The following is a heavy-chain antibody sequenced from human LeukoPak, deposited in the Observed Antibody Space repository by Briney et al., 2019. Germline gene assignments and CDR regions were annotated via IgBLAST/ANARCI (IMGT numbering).Heavy chain of an antibody. D-gene: IGHD1-14*01. CDR3: AREPDGDYYYYGMDV. V-gene: IGHV3-53*01. CDR1: GFTVSSNY. J-gene: IGHJ6*02. Sequence: GGSLRLSCAASGFTVSSNYMSWVRQAPGKGLEWVSVIYSGGSTYYADSVKGRFTISRDNSKNTLYLQMNSLRAEDTAVYYCAREPDGDYYYYGMDVWGQGTTVTVSS. CDR2: IYSGGST.